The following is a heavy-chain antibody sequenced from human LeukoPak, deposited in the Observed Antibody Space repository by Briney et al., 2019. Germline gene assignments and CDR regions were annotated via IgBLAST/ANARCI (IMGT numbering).Heavy chain of an antibody. D-gene: IGHD2-2*01. Sequence: SETLSLTCTVSGGSISSYYWSWIRQPPGKGLEWIGYIYYSGSANYNPSLKSRVTISVDTSKNQFSLKLSSVTAADTAVYYCAREDIVVVPAARLVSWFDPWGQGTLVTVSS. V-gene: IGHV4-59*01. CDR1: GGSISSYY. J-gene: IGHJ5*02. CDR2: IYYSGSA. CDR3: AREDIVVVPAARLVSWFDP.